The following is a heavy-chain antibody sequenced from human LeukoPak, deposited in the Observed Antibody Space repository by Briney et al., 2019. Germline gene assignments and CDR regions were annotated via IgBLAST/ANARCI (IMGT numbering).Heavy chain of an antibody. CDR1: GFTFSSYE. CDR2: ISSSGSTI. V-gene: IGHV3-48*03. CDR3: ARKSFLFESQYFDY. J-gene: IGHJ4*02. D-gene: IGHD3-10*02. Sequence: PEGSLRLSCAASGFTFSSYEMNWVRQAPGKGLEWVSYISSSGSTIYYADSVKGRFTISRHNAKNSLYLQMNSLRAEDTAVYYCARKSFLFESQYFDYWGQGTLVTVSS.